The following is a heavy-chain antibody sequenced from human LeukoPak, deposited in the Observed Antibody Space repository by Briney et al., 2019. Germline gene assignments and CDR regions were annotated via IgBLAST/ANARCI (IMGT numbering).Heavy chain of an antibody. Sequence: GGSLRLSCAASGFTFSNAWMSWVRPAPGKGLEWVGRIKSKTDGGTTDYAAPVKGRFTISRDDSKNTLYLQMNSLKTEDTAVYYCTTIVGATIDYYYYMDVWGKGTTVTVSS. CDR2: IKSKTDGGTT. CDR1: GFTFSNAW. CDR3: TTIVGATIDYYYYMDV. D-gene: IGHD1-26*01. V-gene: IGHV3-15*01. J-gene: IGHJ6*03.